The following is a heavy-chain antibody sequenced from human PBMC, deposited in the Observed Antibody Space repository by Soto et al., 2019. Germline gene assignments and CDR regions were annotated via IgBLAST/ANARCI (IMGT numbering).Heavy chain of an antibody. CDR1: GGSFSGYY. CDR3: ARGPPAYRSGYYYRGDTFSY. CDR2: INHSGST. Sequence: SETLSLTCAVYGGSFSGYYWSWIRQPPGKGLEWIGEINHSGSTNYNPSLKSRVTISVDTSKNQFSLKLSSVTAADTAVYYCARGPPAYRSGYYYRGDTFSYWGQGTLVTSPQ. V-gene: IGHV4-34*01. D-gene: IGHD3-22*01. J-gene: IGHJ4*02.